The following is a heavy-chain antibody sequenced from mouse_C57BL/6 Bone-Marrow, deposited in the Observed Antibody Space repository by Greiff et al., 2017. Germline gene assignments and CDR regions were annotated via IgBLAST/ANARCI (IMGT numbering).Heavy chain of an antibody. Sequence: VQLQESGAELVRPGASVTLSCKASGYTFTDYEMHWVKQTPVHGLEWIGAIDPETGGTAYNQKFKGKAILTADKSSSTAYMELRSLTSEDSAVYYCTTLYYGSSYRDYWGQGTTLTVSS. CDR3: TTLYYGSSYRDY. CDR2: IDPETGGT. V-gene: IGHV1-15*01. D-gene: IGHD1-1*01. J-gene: IGHJ2*01. CDR1: GYTFTDYE.